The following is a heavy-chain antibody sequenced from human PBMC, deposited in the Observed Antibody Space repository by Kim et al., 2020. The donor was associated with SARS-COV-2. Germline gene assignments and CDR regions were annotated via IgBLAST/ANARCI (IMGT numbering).Heavy chain of an antibody. CDR3: AREFWNEHSFFDY. CDR1: GGSISSGGYY. Sequence: SETLSLTCTVSGGSISSGGYYWSWIRQHPGKGLEWIGYIYYSGSTYYNPSLKSRVTISVDTSKNQFSLKLSSVTAADTAVYYCAREFWNEHSFFDYWGQGTLVTVSS. CDR2: IYYSGST. V-gene: IGHV4-31*03. D-gene: IGHD1-1*01. J-gene: IGHJ4*02.